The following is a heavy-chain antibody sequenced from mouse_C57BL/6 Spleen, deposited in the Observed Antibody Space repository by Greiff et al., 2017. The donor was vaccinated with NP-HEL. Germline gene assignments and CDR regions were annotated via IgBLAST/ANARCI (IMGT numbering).Heavy chain of an antibody. J-gene: IGHJ3*01. Sequence: EVKVEESGGGLVQPKGSLKLSCAASGFSFNTYAMNWVRQAPGKGLEWVARIRSKSNNYATYYADSVKDRFTISRDDSESMLYLQMNNLKTEDTAMDYWVSPQIYYDYEFAYWGQGTLVTVSA. D-gene: IGHD2-4*01. CDR3: VSPQIYYDYEFAY. CDR2: IRSKSNNYAT. CDR1: GFSFNTYA. V-gene: IGHV10-1*01.